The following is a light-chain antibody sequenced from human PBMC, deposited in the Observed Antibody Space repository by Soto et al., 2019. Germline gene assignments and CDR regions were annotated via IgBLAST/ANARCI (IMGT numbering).Light chain of an antibody. Sequence: DIQMTQSPYSLSASVGDRVTITCQASQDISNYLNWYQQKPGKAPKLLIYDASNLETVVPSRFSGSGSGTDFTFTISSLQPEDIATYYCQQYDNLTFGGGTKVEIK. J-gene: IGKJ4*01. CDR1: QDISNY. V-gene: IGKV1-33*01. CDR2: DAS. CDR3: QQYDNLT.